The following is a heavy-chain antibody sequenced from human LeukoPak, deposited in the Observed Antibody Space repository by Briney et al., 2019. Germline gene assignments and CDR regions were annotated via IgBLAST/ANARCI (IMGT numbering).Heavy chain of an antibody. J-gene: IGHJ4*02. CDR1: GGSISRYY. V-gene: IGHV4-59*08. Sequence: SETLSLTCTVSGGSISRYYWSWIRQTPGKGLEWIGYVYYSGSTDYNPSLKSRVTTSVDTSKNQFSLKLSSVTAADTAVYYCARRNDYGGKLDYWGQGTLVTVSS. D-gene: IGHD4-23*01. CDR2: VYYSGST. CDR3: ARRNDYGGKLDY.